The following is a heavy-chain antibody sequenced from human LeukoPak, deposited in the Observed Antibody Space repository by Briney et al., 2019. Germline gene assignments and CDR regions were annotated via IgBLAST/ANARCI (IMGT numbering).Heavy chain of an antibody. Sequence: GGSLRLSCAASGFTFSSYSMNWVRQAPGKGLEWVSSISSSSGYIYYADSVKGRFTISRDNAKNSLYLQMNSLRAEDTAVYYCARGSIVGAYYYYGMDVWGQGTTVTVSS. J-gene: IGHJ6*02. CDR3: ARGSIVGAYYYYGMDV. CDR1: GFTFSSYS. CDR2: ISSSSGYI. V-gene: IGHV3-21*01. D-gene: IGHD1-26*01.